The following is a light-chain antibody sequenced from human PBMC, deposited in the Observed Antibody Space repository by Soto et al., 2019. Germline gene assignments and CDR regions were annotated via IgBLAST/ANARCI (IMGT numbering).Light chain of an antibody. CDR1: QSVSSN. J-gene: IGKJ5*01. CDR3: QQYNNYPPTT. V-gene: IGKV3D-15*01. CDR2: GAS. Sequence: EIVMTQSPATLSVSPGERATLSCRASQSVSSNLAWYQQKPGQAPRLRIYGASTRATGIPDRFSGSGSGTEFTLTISTLQPDNFAVYYYQQYNNYPPTTFGQGTRLEI.